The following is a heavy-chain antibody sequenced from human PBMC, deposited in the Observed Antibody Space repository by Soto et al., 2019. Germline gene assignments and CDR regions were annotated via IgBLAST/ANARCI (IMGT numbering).Heavy chain of an antibody. Sequence: SETLSLTCTVSGVSISDYFWVWMRQPPGKGLEWIGYIHDTGSTKYNPSLKSRVTLAVDTSKNQVSLKVSPVTAADTAVYYWARNRVPLSDDYESSGYDGSFDFWSQGTMVTVSS. V-gene: IGHV4-59*01. D-gene: IGHD3-22*01. CDR1: GVSISDYF. CDR3: ARNRVPLSDDYESSGYDGSFDF. CDR2: IHDTGST. J-gene: IGHJ3*01.